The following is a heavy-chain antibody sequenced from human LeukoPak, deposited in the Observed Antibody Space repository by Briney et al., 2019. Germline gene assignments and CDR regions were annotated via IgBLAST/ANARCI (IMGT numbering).Heavy chain of an antibody. Sequence: ASVKVSCKASGYTFTGYYMHWVRQAPGQGLEWMGWINPNSGGTNYAQKFQGRVTMTRDTSISTAYMELSRLRSDDTAVYYCARDGEDSSGYSQWLDPWGQGTLVTVSS. CDR2: INPNSGGT. V-gene: IGHV1-2*02. D-gene: IGHD3-22*01. CDR1: GYTFTGYY. J-gene: IGHJ5*02. CDR3: ARDGEDSSGYSQWLDP.